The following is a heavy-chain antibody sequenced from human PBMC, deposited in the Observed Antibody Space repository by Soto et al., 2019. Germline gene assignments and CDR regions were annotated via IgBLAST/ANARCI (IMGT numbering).Heavy chain of an antibody. J-gene: IGHJ6*03. V-gene: IGHV6-1*01. CDR1: GDSVSSNSAA. D-gene: IGHD1-7*01. CDR2: TYYRSRWYN. Sequence: SQTLSLSCAISGDSVSSNSAAWNWIRLSPSRGLEWLARTYYRSRWYNDYAVSVRSRITVNPDTSKNQFSLQLTSVTPEDTAVYYCAGTTAHQWYYMDVWGKGTTVTVSS. CDR3: AGTTAHQWYYMDV.